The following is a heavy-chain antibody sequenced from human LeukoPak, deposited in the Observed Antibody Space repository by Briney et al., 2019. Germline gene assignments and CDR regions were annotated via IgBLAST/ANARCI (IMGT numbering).Heavy chain of an antibody. CDR3: ARRSSTWSFDY. J-gene: IGHJ4*02. CDR2: IYSSGST. CDR1: GGSISSYY. V-gene: IGHV4-59*08. D-gene: IGHD6-13*01. Sequence: SETLSLTCTVSGGSISSYYWSWIRQPPGKGLEWIGYIYSSGSTNYNPSLKSRVSIFVDTSKNQFSLKLSSVTAADTAVYYCARRSSTWSFDYWGQGTLVTVSS.